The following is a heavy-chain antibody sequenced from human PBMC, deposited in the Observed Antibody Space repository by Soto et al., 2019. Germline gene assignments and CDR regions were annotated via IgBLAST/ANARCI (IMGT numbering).Heavy chain of an antibody. CDR2: INQDGSET. D-gene: IGHD6-19*01. V-gene: IGHV3-7*01. CDR1: GFTFSNYW. CDR3: ARPLGWRDTFDL. J-gene: IGHJ3*01. Sequence: EVQLVESGGGLVQPGESLRLSCVASGFTFSNYWMTWVCQAPGKGLEWVANINQDGSETYYVDSVKGRFTISRDNAKNSLYLQMNGLRGEDTAVYYCARPLGWRDTFDLWGQGTMVTVSS.